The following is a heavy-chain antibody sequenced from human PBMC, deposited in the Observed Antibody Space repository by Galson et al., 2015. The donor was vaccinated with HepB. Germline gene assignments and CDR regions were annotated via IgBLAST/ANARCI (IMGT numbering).Heavy chain of an antibody. D-gene: IGHD6-19*01. J-gene: IGHJ4*02. CDR1: GYTFTGYY. CDR2: INPNSGGT. CDR3: ARVIAVAGYFDY. Sequence: SVKVSCKASGYTFTGYYMHWVRQAPGQGLEWMGWINPNSGGTNYAQKFQGRVTMTRDTSISTAYMELSRLRSDDTAVYYCARVIAVAGYFDYWGQGTLVTVSS. V-gene: IGHV1-2*02.